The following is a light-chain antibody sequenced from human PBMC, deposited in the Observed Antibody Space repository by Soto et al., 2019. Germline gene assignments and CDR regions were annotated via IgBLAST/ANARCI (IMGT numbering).Light chain of an antibody. CDR1: QSVSSN. J-gene: IGKJ3*01. Sequence: ERVITQSPATLSVSPGERATLSCRASQSVSSNLAWYQQKPGQAPRLLISGASTRATGILARFSGSGSGTEFTLTISSLQSEDFAVYYCQQYNNWPFTFGPGTKVDIK. CDR2: GAS. CDR3: QQYNNWPFT. V-gene: IGKV3-15*01.